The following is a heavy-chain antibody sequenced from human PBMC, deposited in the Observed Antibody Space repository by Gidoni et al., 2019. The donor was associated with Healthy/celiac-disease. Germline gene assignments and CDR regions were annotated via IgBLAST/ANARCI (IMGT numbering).Heavy chain of an antibody. J-gene: IGHJ3*02. CDR1: GFTFRDYA. V-gene: IGHV3-49*03. D-gene: IGHD3-22*01. CDR2: IRSKAYGGTT. Sequence: EVQLVESGGGFVQRGRALRLSCTASGFTFRDYAMSWFRQAPGKGLEWVGVIRSKAYGGTTEYAASVKGRFTISRDDSKSIAYLQMNSLKTEDTAVYYCTRVDYYDSSAYRMSAFDIWGQGTMVTVSS. CDR3: TRVDYYDSSAYRMSAFDI.